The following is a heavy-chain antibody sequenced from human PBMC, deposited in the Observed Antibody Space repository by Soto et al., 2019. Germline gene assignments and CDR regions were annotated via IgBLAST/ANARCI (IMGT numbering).Heavy chain of an antibody. Sequence: HPGGSLRLSCAASGFTFSSYAMHWVRQAPGKGLEWVAIISYDGSNKYYADSVKGRFTISRDNSKNTLYLQMNSLRVEDTAVYYCARDIEPPGLFFDYWGQGILVTVSS. CDR3: ARDIEPPGLFFDY. CDR1: GFTFSSYA. D-gene: IGHD6-13*01. CDR2: ISYDGSNK. V-gene: IGHV3-30-3*01. J-gene: IGHJ4*02.